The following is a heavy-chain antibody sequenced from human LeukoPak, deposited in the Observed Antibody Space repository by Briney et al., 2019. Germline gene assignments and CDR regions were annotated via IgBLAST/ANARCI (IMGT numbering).Heavy chain of an antibody. Sequence: SETLSLTCTVSGGSISSSSYYWGWIRQPPGRGLEWIGRIYYSGSPYYNRSLKSRFTISVNTSKNQFSLTLSPLPAAAPAFYFCARDRGYGDLDAFDSWGQGTMVSDCS. V-gene: IGHV4-39*07. D-gene: IGHD6-25*01. CDR2: IYYSGSP. CDR3: ARDRGYGDLDAFDS. J-gene: IGHJ3*02. CDR1: GGSISSSSYY.